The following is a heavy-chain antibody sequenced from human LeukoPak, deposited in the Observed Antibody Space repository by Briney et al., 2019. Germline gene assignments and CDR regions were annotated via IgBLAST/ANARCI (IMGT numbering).Heavy chain of an antibody. Sequence: SETLSLTCTVSGGSISSYYWSWIRQPPGKGLEWIGYIYYSGSTNYNPSLKSRVTISVDTSKNQFSLKLSSVTAADTAVYYCARTLSSWHSYYYYYGMDVWGQGTTVTVSS. J-gene: IGHJ6*02. D-gene: IGHD6-13*01. CDR3: ARTLSSWHSYYYYYGMDV. CDR2: IYYSGST. V-gene: IGHV4-59*01. CDR1: GGSISSYY.